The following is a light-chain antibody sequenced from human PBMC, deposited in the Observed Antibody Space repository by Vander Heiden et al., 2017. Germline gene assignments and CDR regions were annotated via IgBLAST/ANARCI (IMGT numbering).Light chain of an antibody. V-gene: IGKV4-1*01. CDR2: WAS. J-gene: IGKJ4*01. Sequence: DIVMTQSPDSVAVSLGERATINCKSSQSVLYSSNNKNSLAWSPQTPGQLPKLLIHWASTRGSGVPDRFSGSGSGTDFTLTLSSLQAEDVAVYSCQQCYTIPLTFGGGPKVEIK. CDR1: QSVLYSSNNKNS. CDR3: QQCYTIPLT.